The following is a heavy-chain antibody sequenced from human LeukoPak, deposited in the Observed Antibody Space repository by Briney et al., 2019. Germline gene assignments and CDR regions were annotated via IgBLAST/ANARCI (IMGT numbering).Heavy chain of an antibody. V-gene: IGHV3-49*03. D-gene: IGHD5-18*01. J-gene: IGHJ4*02. Sequence: GGSLRLSCTSSGFTFGTYAVSWIRQAPGKGLEWVAFIRSKTYGGTTEYAASVKGRFTISRDDSKSIAYLQMNSLKTEDTAVYYCTRYSGRTDYWGQGTLVSVSS. CDR2: IRSKTYGGTT. CDR3: TRYSGRTDY. CDR1: GFTFGTYA.